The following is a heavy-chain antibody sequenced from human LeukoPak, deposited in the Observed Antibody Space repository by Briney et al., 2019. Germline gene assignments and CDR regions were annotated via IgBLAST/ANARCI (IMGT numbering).Heavy chain of an antibody. Sequence: GGSLRLSCAASGFTFSSYGMHWVRQAPGKGLEWVAVISYDGSNKYYADSVKGRSTISRDNSKNTLYLQMNSLRAEDRAVYYCARALPEVSDAFDIWGQGTMVTVSS. J-gene: IGHJ3*02. CDR1: GFTFSSYG. D-gene: IGHD2-8*02. V-gene: IGHV3-30*03. CDR3: ARALPEVSDAFDI. CDR2: ISYDGSNK.